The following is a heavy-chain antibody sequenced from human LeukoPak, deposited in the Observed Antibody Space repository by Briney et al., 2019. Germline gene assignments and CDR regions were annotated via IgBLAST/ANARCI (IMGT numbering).Heavy chain of an antibody. D-gene: IGHD3-10*01. J-gene: IGHJ5*02. CDR1: GYTFTSYG. CDR3: ASSPLLYGSGSYLFDP. CDR2: ISAYNGNT. V-gene: IGHV1-18*01. Sequence: ASVKVSCKASGYTFTSYGISWVRQAPGQWLEWMGWISAYNGNTNYAQKLQGRVTMTTDTSTSTAYMELRSLRSDDTAVYYCASSPLLYGSGSYLFDPWGQGTLVTVSS.